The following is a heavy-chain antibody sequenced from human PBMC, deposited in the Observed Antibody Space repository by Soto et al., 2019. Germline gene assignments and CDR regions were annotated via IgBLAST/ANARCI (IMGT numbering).Heavy chain of an antibody. J-gene: IGHJ6*02. D-gene: IGHD3-10*01. CDR1: GYTFTSYG. CDR3: ARSMVRGAQSPYYYGMDV. V-gene: IGHV1-18*01. Sequence: QVQLVKSGAEVKKPGASVKVSCKASGYTFTSYGISWVRQAPGQGLEWLGWISAYNGNTNYAQKLQGRVTMTTDTSTRTAYMERRSLRSDDTAVYYCARSMVRGAQSPYYYGMDVWGQGTTVTVSS. CDR2: ISAYNGNT.